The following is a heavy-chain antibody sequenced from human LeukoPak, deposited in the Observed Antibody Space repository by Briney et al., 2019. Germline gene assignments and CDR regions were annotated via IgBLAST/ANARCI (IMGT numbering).Heavy chain of an antibody. Sequence: GGSLRLSCAASGFTFSSYGMHWVRQAPGKGLEWVAFIRYDGSNKYYADSVKGRFTISRDNSKNTLYLQMNSLRAEDTAVYYCAKVPNYGSGSYLLYYYYMDVWGKGTTVTISS. CDR2: IRYDGSNK. V-gene: IGHV3-30*02. CDR3: AKVPNYGSGSYLLYYYYMDV. D-gene: IGHD3-10*01. CDR1: GFTFSSYG. J-gene: IGHJ6*03.